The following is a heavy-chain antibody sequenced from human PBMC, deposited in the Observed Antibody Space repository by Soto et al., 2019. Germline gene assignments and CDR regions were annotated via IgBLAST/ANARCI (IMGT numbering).Heavy chain of an antibody. CDR1: GFAFSGYW. D-gene: IGHD4-17*01. V-gene: IGHV3-74*01. J-gene: IGHJ4*02. CDR2: INSDGSST. Sequence: EVQLVESGGGLVQPGGSLRLSCAASGFAFSGYWLHWVRQVPGKGLEWVSRINSDGSSTNYADSVKGRFTISRDNAKNTVHVQMNNLRADDTAVYYCTRGGTVTTRWGLFDQWGQGTQVTVSS. CDR3: TRGGTVTTRWGLFDQ.